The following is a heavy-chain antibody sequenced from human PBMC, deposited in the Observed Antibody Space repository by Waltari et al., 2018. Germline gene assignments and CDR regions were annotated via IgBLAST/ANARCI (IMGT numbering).Heavy chain of an antibody. CDR1: GFTVSSNY. CDR3: ARDSRGGLFFDY. Sequence: EVQLVESGGGFIQSGGSLRLSCAASGFTVSSNYMSWVHQAPGKGLEWVSVIFSDGRTYYADSVKGRFTISRDNSKNTLYLQINSLRAEDTAVYYCARDSRGGLFFDYWGQGTLVTVSS. CDR2: IFSDGRT. V-gene: IGHV3-53*01. J-gene: IGHJ4*02.